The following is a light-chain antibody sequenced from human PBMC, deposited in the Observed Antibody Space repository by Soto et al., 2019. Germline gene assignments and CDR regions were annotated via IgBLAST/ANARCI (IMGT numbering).Light chain of an antibody. CDR1: TSDIGSYNY. CDR3: SSYTSSSTYV. J-gene: IGLJ1*01. V-gene: IGLV2-14*01. Sequence: QSVLTQPASVSGSPGQSITITCTGSTSDIGSYNYVSWYLLDPGKAPKLIIYDVSYRPSGVSNRFFGSKSGNTASLTISALQAEDEADYYCSSYTSSSTYVFGTGTKLTVL. CDR2: DVS.